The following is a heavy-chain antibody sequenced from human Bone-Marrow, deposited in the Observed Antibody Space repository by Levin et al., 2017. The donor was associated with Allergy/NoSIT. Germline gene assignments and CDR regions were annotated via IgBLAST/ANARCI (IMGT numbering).Heavy chain of an antibody. D-gene: IGHD4-23*01. CDR1: GGSISSSSYY. CDR3: ANYHYGGFDY. Sequence: SQTLSLTCTVSGGSISSSSYYWGWIRQPPGKGLEWIGSICYSGTSYYNPSLKSRVTISVDTSKNQFSLRLSSVTAADTAVYYCANYHYGGFDYWGQGTLVTVSS. V-gene: IGHV4-39*07. J-gene: IGHJ4*02. CDR2: ICYSGTS.